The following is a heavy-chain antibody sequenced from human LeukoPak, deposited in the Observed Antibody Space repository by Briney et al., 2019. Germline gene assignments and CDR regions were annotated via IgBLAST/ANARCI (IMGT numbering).Heavy chain of an antibody. CDR1: GFTFRSYW. Sequence: GGSLRLSCATSGFTFRSYWMHWVRQAPGKGLVWVSRINSDESSTSYADSVKGRFTISRDNAKNTLYLQTNSLRAEDTAVYYCARAGVVGATPFDYWGQGTLVTVSS. CDR3: ARAGVVGATPFDY. D-gene: IGHD5-12*01. J-gene: IGHJ4*02. CDR2: INSDESST. V-gene: IGHV3-74*01.